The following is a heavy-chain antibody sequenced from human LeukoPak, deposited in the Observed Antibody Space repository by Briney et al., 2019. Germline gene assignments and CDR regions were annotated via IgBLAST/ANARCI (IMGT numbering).Heavy chain of an antibody. V-gene: IGHV4-39*07. CDR1: GGSISSSSYY. CDR2: IYYSGST. D-gene: IGHD3-10*01. J-gene: IGHJ5*02. CDR3: ARGSMVRGVIITRGWFDP. Sequence: PSETLSLTCTVSGGSISSSSYYWGWIRQPPGKGLEWIGSIYYSGSTYYNPSLKSRVTISVDTSKNQFSLKLSSVTAADTAVYYCARGSMVRGVIITRGWFDPWGQGTLVTVSS.